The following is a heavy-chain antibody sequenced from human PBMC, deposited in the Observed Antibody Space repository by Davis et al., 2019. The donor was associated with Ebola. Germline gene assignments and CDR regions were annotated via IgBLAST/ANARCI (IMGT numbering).Heavy chain of an antibody. CDR3: ARETLGPKVFDP. D-gene: IGHD4-23*01. Sequence: PGGSLRLSCAASGFTFSSYGMHWVRQAPGKGLEWVAVIWYDGSNKYYADSVKGRFTISRDNSKNTLYLQMNSLRAEDTAVYYCARETLGPKVFDPWGQGTLVTVSS. CDR1: GFTFSSYG. V-gene: IGHV3-33*01. J-gene: IGHJ5*02. CDR2: IWYDGSNK.